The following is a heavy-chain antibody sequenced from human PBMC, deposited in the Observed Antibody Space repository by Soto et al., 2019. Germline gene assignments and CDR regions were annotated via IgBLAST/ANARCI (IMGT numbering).Heavy chain of an antibody. D-gene: IGHD2-15*01. Sequence: EVQLVESGGGLVQPGGSLRLSCAASGFTFSDHYMVWVRQAPGKGLEWVGRIRNKANSYTTEYAASVKGRFTISRDDSKNSLYLQMNSLKTEDTAVYYCATYCSGGSCFRGVGYWGQGTLVTVSS. J-gene: IGHJ4*02. CDR1: GFTFSDHY. CDR3: ATYCSGGSCFRGVGY. V-gene: IGHV3-72*01. CDR2: IRNKANSYTT.